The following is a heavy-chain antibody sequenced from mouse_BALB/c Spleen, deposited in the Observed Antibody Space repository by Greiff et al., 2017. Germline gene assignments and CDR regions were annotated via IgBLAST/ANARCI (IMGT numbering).Heavy chain of an antibody. CDR3: ARPYDYHWYFDV. CDR1: GFTFSDYG. CDR2: ISNLAYSI. J-gene: IGHJ1*01. Sequence: DVMLVESGGGLVQPGGSRKLSCAASGFTFSDYGMAWVRQAPGKGPEWVAFISNLAYSIYYADTVTGRFTISRENAKNTLYLEMSSLRSEDTAMYYCARPYDYHWYFDVWGAGTTVTVSS. V-gene: IGHV5-15*02. D-gene: IGHD2-4*01.